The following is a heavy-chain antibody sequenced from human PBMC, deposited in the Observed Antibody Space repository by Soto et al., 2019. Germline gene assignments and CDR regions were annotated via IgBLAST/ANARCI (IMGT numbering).Heavy chain of an antibody. CDR1: GASISSSY. Sequence: SETLSLACTVSGASISSSYWSWIRRPPGKGLEWIGYIYHSGSTKYNPSLKSRVTISVDTSKNQCSVKLSSVTAADTAVYYCARVWGLDYIDSWGQGTRVTVSS. D-gene: IGHD7-27*01. CDR3: ARVWGLDYIDS. CDR2: IYHSGST. J-gene: IGHJ4*02. V-gene: IGHV4-59*01.